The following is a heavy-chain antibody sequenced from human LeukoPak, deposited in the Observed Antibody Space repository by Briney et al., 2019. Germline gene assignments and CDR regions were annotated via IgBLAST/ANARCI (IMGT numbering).Heavy chain of an antibody. CDR3: ARDTPYQATGGRNGFDI. J-gene: IGHJ3*02. CDR2: IYYSGST. CDR1: GGSISSSSYY. Sequence: SETLSLTCTVSGGSISSSSYYWGWIRQPPGKGLEWIGSIYYSGSTYYNPSLKSRVTISVDTSKNQFSLKLSSVTAADTAVYYCARDTPYQATGGRNGFDIWGQGTMVTVSS. D-gene: IGHD7-27*01. V-gene: IGHV4-39*07.